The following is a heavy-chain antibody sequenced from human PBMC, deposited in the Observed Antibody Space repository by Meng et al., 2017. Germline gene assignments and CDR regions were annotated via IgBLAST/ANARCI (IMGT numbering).Heavy chain of an antibody. CDR3: ARDWPYYDSSGYVYYYYGMDV. CDR1: GYTFTGYY. D-gene: IGHD3-22*01. CDR2: INPNSGGT. J-gene: IGHJ6*02. Sequence: ASVKVSCKASGYTFTGYYMHWVRQAPGQGLEWMGRINPNSGGTNYAQKFQGRVTMTRDTSISTAYMGLSRLRSDDTAVYYCARDWPYYDSSGYVYYYYGMDVWGQGTTVTVSS. V-gene: IGHV1-2*06.